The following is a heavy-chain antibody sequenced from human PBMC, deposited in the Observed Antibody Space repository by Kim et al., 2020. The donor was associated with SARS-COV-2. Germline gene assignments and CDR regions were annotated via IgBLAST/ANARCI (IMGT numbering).Heavy chain of an antibody. CDR1: GFTFGDYA. CDR3: SVGWLQLGLDY. D-gene: IGHD5-12*01. CDR2: IRSKAYGGTT. Sequence: GGSLRLSCTASGFTFGDYAMSWFRQAPGKGLEWVGFIRSKAYGGTTEYAASVKGRFTISRDDSKSIAYLQMNSLKTEDTAVYYCSVGWLQLGLDYWGQGTLVTVSS. J-gene: IGHJ4*02. V-gene: IGHV3-49*03.